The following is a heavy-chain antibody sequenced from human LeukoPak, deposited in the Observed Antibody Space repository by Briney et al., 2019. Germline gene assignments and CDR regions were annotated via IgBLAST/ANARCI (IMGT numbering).Heavy chain of an antibody. Sequence: SETLSLTCAVYGGSFSGYYWSWIRQPPGKGLEWIGEINHSGSTNYNPSLKSRVTISVDTSKNQFSLKLSSVTAADTAVYYCARQDATYFDYWGRGTLVTVSS. J-gene: IGHJ4*02. D-gene: IGHD2-15*01. CDR1: GGSFSGYY. CDR3: ARQDATYFDY. CDR2: INHSGST. V-gene: IGHV4-34*01.